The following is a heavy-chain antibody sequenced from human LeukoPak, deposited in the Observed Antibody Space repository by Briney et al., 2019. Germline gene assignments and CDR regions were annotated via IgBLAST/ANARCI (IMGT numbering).Heavy chain of an antibody. Sequence: PSETLSLTCTVSGGSISSGSYYWSWIRQPAGKGLEWIGRIYTSGSTNYNPSLKSRVTISVDTSKNQFSLKLSSVTAADTAVYYCARASAVEGFDPWGQGTLVTVSS. CDR3: ARASAVEGFDP. CDR2: IYTSGST. J-gene: IGHJ5*02. D-gene: IGHD6-19*01. CDR1: GGSISSGSYY. V-gene: IGHV4-61*02.